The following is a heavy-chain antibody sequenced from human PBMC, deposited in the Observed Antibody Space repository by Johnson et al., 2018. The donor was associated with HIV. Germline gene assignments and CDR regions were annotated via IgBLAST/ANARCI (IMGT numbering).Heavy chain of an antibody. CDR2: IRYDGSNK. CDR1: GFTLSIYG. V-gene: IGHV3-30*02. D-gene: IGHD3-22*01. J-gene: IGHJ3*02. CDR3: ARGEGITMIVVASGTDSFDI. Sequence: QVQLVESGGGVVQPGGSLRLSCAASGFTLSIYGMHWVRQAPGKGLEWVTFIRYDGSNKYYEDTVKGRLTTSRDHPKNTLYLQMNSLRAEDTAVYYCARGEGITMIVVASGTDSFDIWGQGTMVTVSS.